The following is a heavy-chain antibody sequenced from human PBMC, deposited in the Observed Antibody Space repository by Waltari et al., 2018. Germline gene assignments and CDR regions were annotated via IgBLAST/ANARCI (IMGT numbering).Heavy chain of an antibody. CDR2: ISISGGKM. CDR3: AKEIRPNDY. V-gene: IGHV3-23*01. J-gene: IGHJ4*02. Sequence: EVQLLESGGGLVQPGGSLRLSCVVSGLTFSTSAMSWVRQAPGKGLEGVSSISISGGKMYYGDSGRGRFTISRDNSKNALYLQMNSLRAEDTAVYYCAKEIRPNDYWGQGTLVTVSS. CDR1: GLTFSTSA.